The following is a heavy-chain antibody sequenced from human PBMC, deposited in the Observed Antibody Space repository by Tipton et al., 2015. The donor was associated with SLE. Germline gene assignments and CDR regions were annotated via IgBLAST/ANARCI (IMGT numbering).Heavy chain of an antibody. Sequence: TLSLTCTVSGGSIRIRDYYWRWIRQRPGKGLEWIGYIHDSGATFYHPSLRSRSAISVDTSQNQFSLRLTSVTAADTAVYYCARDATRALDIWGQGTMVTVSS. D-gene: IGHD2-15*01. CDR1: GGSIRIRDYY. CDR3: ARDATRALDI. CDR2: IHDSGAT. V-gene: IGHV4-31*03. J-gene: IGHJ3*02.